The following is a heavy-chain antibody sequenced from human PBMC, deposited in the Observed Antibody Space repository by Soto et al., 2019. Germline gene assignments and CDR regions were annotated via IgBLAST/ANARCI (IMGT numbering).Heavy chain of an antibody. J-gene: IGHJ6*02. CDR1: GGTFSTSA. Sequence: QVQLVQSGAEVKKPGSSVKVSCKASGGTFSTSAISWVRQAPGQGLEWVGGIMPVFATPDYAQKLQGRVTKPADETTTTAYTELPRLRTNDTAVYYCARDKDRQQLGGNYYYILDVWGQGTAITVSS. CDR2: IMPVFATP. CDR3: ARDKDRQQLGGNYYYILDV. V-gene: IGHV1-69*12. D-gene: IGHD3-3*02.